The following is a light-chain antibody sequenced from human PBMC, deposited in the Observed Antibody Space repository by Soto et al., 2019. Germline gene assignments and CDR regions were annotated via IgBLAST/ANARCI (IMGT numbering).Light chain of an antibody. CDR3: QQYYSYPT. J-gene: IGKJ1*01. CDR2: AAS. Sequence: AIRMTQSPSSFSASTGDRVTITCRASQGISSDLAWYQQKPGKAPKLLIYAASTLQSGVPSRFSGSGSGTDFTLTISCLQSEDFATYYCQQYYSYPTFGQGTKVDI. CDR1: QGISSD. V-gene: IGKV1-8*01.